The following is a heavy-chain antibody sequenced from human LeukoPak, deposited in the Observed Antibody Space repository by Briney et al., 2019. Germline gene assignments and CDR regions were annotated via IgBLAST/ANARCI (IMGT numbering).Heavy chain of an antibody. CDR3: ARDRAGGTGTTDY. V-gene: IGHV3-66*01. J-gene: IGHJ4*02. CDR2: IYSGGST. D-gene: IGHD1-7*01. CDR1: GFTVSSNY. Sequence: GGSLRLSCAASGFTVSSNYMSWVRQAPGKGLEWVSVIYSGGSTYYADSVKGRFTISRDNSKNTLYLQMNSLSAEDTAVYYCARDRAGGTGTTDYWGQGTLVTVSS.